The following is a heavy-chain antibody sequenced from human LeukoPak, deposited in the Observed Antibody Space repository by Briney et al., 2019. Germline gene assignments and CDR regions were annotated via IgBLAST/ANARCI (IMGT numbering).Heavy chain of an antibody. V-gene: IGHV1-69*02. Sequence: SVKVSCKASGGTFSSYTVSWVRQAPGQGLERMGRIIPILGIANYAQKFQGRVTITADKSTSTAYMELSSLRSEDTAVYYCASAIVVVPAAILFQHWGQGTLVTVSS. CDR3: ASAIVVVPAAILFQH. J-gene: IGHJ1*01. CDR2: IIPILGIA. D-gene: IGHD2-2*02. CDR1: GGTFSSYT.